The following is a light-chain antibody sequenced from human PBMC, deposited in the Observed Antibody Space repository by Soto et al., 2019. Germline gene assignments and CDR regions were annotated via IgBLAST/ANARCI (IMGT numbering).Light chain of an antibody. V-gene: IGKV1-13*02. J-gene: IGKJ4*01. CDR3: QQFNSYPLT. Sequence: AIQLTQSPSSLSASVGERVTITCRASQGISSALAWYQQKPGKGPKLLMYDASSLESGVSSRFSGSGSGTDFTLTISSLQPEDFATYYCQQFNSYPLTFGGGTKVEIK. CDR1: QGISSA. CDR2: DAS.